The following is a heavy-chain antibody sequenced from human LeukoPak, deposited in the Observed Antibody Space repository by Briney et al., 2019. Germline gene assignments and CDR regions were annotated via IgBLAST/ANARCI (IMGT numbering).Heavy chain of an antibody. Sequence: SETLSLTCTVSGGSISSSSYYWGWIRQPPGKGLEWIGSIYYSGSTYYNPSLKSRVTISVDTSKNQFSLKLCSVTAADTAVYYCARSMVRGVIGVWFDPWGQGTLVTVSS. J-gene: IGHJ5*02. CDR3: ARSMVRGVIGVWFDP. CDR1: GGSISSSSYY. D-gene: IGHD3-10*01. V-gene: IGHV4-39*01. CDR2: IYYSGST.